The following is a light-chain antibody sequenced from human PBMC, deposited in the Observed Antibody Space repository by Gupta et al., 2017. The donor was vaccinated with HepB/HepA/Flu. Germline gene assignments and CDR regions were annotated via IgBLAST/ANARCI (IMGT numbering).Light chain of an antibody. Sequence: QSALPQPPSASGSPGQSVTISCTGTISDVGGYNYVSWYQQHPGKAPKLMIYEVTKRPSGVPDRFSGSKSGNTASLIVSGLQAEDEADYYCTSYGGSNNFVVFGGGTKLTVL. V-gene: IGLV2-8*01. J-gene: IGLJ2*01. CDR3: TSYGGSNNFVV. CDR1: ISDVGGYNY. CDR2: EVT.